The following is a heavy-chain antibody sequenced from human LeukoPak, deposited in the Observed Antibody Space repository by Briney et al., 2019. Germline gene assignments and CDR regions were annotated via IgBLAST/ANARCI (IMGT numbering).Heavy chain of an antibody. CDR3: AKGGYDSSGYIDY. J-gene: IGHJ4*02. V-gene: IGHV3-23*01. CDR2: ISGSGGST. D-gene: IGHD3-22*01. CDR1: GFTFSSYA. Sequence: GGSLRLSCAASGFTFSSYAMSWVRQAPGKGLGWVSAISGSGGSTYYADSVKGRFTISRDNSKNTLYLQMNSLRAEDTAVYYCAKGGYDSSGYIDYWGQGTLVTVSS.